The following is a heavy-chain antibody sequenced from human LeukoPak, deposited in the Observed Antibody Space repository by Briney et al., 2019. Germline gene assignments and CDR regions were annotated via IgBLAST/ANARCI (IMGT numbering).Heavy chain of an antibody. Sequence: ASVKVSCKASGYSFTMYGISWVRQAPGQGLEWMGWISGFNAYTSYAQKLQGRVTMTTDTSTSTAYMEVRGLRSDDTAVYYCARDHWSHYYGSGGENYFDPWGQGTLVTVSS. CDR1: GYSFTMYG. CDR2: ISGFNAYT. D-gene: IGHD3-10*01. J-gene: IGHJ5*02. CDR3: ARDHWSHYYGSGGENYFDP. V-gene: IGHV1-18*01.